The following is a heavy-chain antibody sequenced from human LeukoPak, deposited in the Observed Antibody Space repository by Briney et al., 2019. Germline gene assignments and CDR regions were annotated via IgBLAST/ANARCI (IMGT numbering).Heavy chain of an antibody. CDR1: GGSISSYY. J-gene: IGHJ3*02. V-gene: IGHV4-59*01. CDR3: ARGYYYDSSGYFDAFDI. D-gene: IGHD3-22*01. Sequence: PSETLSLTCTVSGGSISSYYWSWIRQPPGKGLEWIGYIYYSGSTNYNPSLKSRVTISVDTCKNQFSLKLSSVTAADTAVYYCARGYYYDSSGYFDAFDIWGQGTMVTVSS. CDR2: IYYSGST.